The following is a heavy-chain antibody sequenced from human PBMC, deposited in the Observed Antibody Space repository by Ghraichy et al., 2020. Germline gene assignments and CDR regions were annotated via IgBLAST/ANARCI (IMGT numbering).Heavy chain of an antibody. CDR2: TYYSGST. J-gene: IGHJ4*02. V-gene: IGHV4-59*01. CDR3: AREVTARGGFGY. CDR1: GGSISSYY. Sequence: SETLSLTCTVSGGSISSYYWSWIRQPPGKGLEWIGYTYYSGSTNYNPSLKSRVTISVDTSKNHFSLKLTSVTAADTAVYYCAREVTARGGFGYWGQGILVTVSS. D-gene: IGHD3-10*01.